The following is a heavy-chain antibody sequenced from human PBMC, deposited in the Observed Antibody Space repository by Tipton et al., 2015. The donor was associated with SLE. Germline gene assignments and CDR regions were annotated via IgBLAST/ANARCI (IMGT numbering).Heavy chain of an antibody. Sequence: TLSLTCAVYGRSFIGSYWTWIRQPPGKGLEWIGDINHSGGTNYNPSLKSRVTISVDTSKNQFSLKLSSVTAADTAVYYCARAPGLDRDYQYYYYMDVWGKGTTVTVSS. V-gene: IGHV4-34*01. J-gene: IGHJ6*03. CDR2: INHSGGT. CDR3: ARAPGLDRDYQYYYYMDV. D-gene: IGHD3/OR15-3a*01. CDR1: GRSFIGSY.